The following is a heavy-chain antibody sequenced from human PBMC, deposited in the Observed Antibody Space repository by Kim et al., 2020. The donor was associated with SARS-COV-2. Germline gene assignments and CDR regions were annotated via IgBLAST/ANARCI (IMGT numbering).Heavy chain of an antibody. Sequence: NCSDSVKVRYTISREYAKNALCLQKNSLKAEETAVYYCAGDDVMTGIRADYWGQGTLVTVSS. J-gene: IGHJ4*02. V-gene: IGHV3-11*06. CDR3: AGDDVMTGIRADY. D-gene: IGHD3-9*01.